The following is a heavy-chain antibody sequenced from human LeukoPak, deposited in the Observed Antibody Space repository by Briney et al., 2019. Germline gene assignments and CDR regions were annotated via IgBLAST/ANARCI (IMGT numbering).Heavy chain of an antibody. V-gene: IGHV4-59*08. CDR1: GGSISSYY. J-gene: IGHJ5*02. CDR2: ISDSGST. CDR3: ARRRVGDLTVGSDTWFDP. D-gene: IGHD2-15*01. Sequence: SETLSLTCTVSGGSISSYYWSWIRQPPGKGLEWIGYISDSGSTNYNPSLQSRVTISVDTSKNQFSLKLYSVTASDTAVYYCARRRVGDLTVGSDTWFDPWGQGALVTVSS.